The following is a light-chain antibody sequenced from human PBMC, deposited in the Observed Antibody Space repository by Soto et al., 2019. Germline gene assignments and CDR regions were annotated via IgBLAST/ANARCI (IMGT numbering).Light chain of an antibody. CDR1: QSISSW. CDR3: QQYNSYST. CDR2: KAS. J-gene: IGKJ1*01. Sequence: DIQMTQSPSTLSASVGDRVTITCRASQSISSWLAWYQQKPGKAPKLLIYKASSLESGVPSRFSGSGSGTEFTLTISSLHADDVATYYCQQYNSYSTFGQGTKVEIK. V-gene: IGKV1-5*03.